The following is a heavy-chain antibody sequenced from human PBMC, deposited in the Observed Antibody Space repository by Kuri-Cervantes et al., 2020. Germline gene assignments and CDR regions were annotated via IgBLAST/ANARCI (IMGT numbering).Heavy chain of an antibody. CDR1: GFTFSSYA. J-gene: IGHJ4*02. CDR2: ISGSGGST. Sequence: GGFLRLSCAASGFTFSSYAMRWVREAPGKGMGWVSAISGSGGSTYYADSVKGRFTISRDNSKNTQYLQRNSMRAEDTAVYYCAKSSGNSGFDYWGQGTLVTVSS. D-gene: IGHD4-23*01. CDR3: AKSSGNSGFDY. V-gene: IGHV3-23*01.